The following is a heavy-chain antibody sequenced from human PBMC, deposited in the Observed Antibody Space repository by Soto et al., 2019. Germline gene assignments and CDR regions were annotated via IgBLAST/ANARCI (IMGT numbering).Heavy chain of an antibody. J-gene: IGHJ4*02. CDR3: VRPNFGALTHFDF. D-gene: IGHD3-16*01. CDR2: IFPGDSDT. V-gene: IGHV5-51*01. Sequence: GESLKISCKAIGYTFTNYWIGWVRETPGKGLEWMGIIFPGDSDTRYNTSFDDQVTVSADESISTAYMQWNTLKASDTAMYYCVRPNFGALTHFDFWGQGTLVTVSS. CDR1: GYTFTNYW.